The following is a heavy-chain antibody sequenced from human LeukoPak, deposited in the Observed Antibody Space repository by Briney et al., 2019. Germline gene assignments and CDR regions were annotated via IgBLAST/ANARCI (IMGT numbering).Heavy chain of an antibody. CDR1: AFTFSNYW. CDR2: IKEEGSEI. CDR3: ARDRGYSTFDY. J-gene: IGHJ4*02. D-gene: IGHD4-23*01. V-gene: IGHV3-7*01. Sequence: PGGSLRLSCAASAFTFSNYWMSWVRQAPGKGREWVANIKEEGSEINYVGSVKGRFTISRDNAKNSLYLQMNSLRVDDTAVYYCARDRGYSTFDYWGQGTLVTVSS.